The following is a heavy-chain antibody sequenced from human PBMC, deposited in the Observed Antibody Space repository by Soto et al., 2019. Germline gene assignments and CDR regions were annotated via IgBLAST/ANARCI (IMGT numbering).Heavy chain of an antibody. V-gene: IGHV3-30*18. CDR3: AKDRGSLYAAAPNYFDY. D-gene: IGHD3-16*01. Sequence: GGSLRLSCAASGFTFSSYGMHWVRQAPGKGLEWVAVISYDGSNKYYADSVKGRFTISGDNSKNTLYLQMNSLRAEDTAVYYCAKDRGSLYAAAPNYFDYWGQGTLVTVSS. CDR2: ISYDGSNK. J-gene: IGHJ4*02. CDR1: GFTFSSYG.